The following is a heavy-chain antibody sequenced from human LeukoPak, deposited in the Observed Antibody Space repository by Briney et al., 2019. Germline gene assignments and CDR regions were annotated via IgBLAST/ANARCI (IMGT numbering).Heavy chain of an antibody. J-gene: IGHJ4*02. D-gene: IGHD6-19*01. V-gene: IGHV3-66*04. CDR3: ARHSSTGWYYFDY. CDR1: GFTFSSYA. Sequence: PGGSLRLSCAASGFTFSSYAMSWVRQAPGKGLEGVSVIYSGGSTYYADSVKGRFTISRDNSKNTLYLQMNSLRAEDTAVYYCARHSSTGWYYFDYWGQGTLVTVSS. CDR2: IYSGGST.